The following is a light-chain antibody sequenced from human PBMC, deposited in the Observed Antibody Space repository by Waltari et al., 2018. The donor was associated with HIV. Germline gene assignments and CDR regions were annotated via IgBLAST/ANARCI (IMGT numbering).Light chain of an antibody. Sequence: EIVMTQSPATLSVSPGERAPLSCRASQSVSSNLAWYQQKPGQAPRLLIYGASTRATGIPARFSGSGSGTEFTLTISSLQSEDFAVYYCQQYNNWPRITFGQGTRLEIK. CDR2: GAS. V-gene: IGKV3-15*01. J-gene: IGKJ5*01. CDR3: QQYNNWPRIT. CDR1: QSVSSN.